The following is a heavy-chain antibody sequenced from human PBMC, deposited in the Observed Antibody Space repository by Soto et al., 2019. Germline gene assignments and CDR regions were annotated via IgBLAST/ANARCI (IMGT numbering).Heavy chain of an antibody. Sequence: EVQLVESGGGLVQPGRSLRLSCVASGFNFDDYAMHWVRQAPGKGLEWVSSIGWKSASITYADSVNGRFTISRDNAKNSLYLQMNSLRVEDTANYVCAKDGRYGEYTTSNYYYLDVWGKVTTVTVS. D-gene: IGHD4-17*01. V-gene: IGHV3-9*01. J-gene: IGHJ6*03. CDR2: IGWKSASI. CDR1: GFNFDDYA. CDR3: AKDGRYGEYTTSNYYYLDV.